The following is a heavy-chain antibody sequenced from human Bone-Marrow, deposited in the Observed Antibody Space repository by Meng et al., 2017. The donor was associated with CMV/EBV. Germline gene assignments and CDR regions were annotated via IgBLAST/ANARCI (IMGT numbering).Heavy chain of an antibody. V-gene: IGHV4-59*12. CDR1: GGSISSYY. CDR3: ARSPRGVPALPYYYGMDV. CDR2: IYYSGST. D-gene: IGHD2-2*01. J-gene: IGHJ6*02. Sequence: SETLSLTCTVSGGSISSYYWSWIRQPPGKGLEWIGYIYYSGSTNYNPSLKSRVTISVDTSKNQFSLKLSSVTAADPAVYYCARSPRGVPALPYYYGMDVWGQGTTVTVSS.